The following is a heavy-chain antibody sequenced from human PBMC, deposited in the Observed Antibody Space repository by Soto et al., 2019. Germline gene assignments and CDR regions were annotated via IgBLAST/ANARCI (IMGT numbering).Heavy chain of an antibody. CDR3: TRPDSNYDYYYYGIDV. D-gene: IGHD4-4*01. CDR2: LRSKANSYAK. J-gene: IGHJ6*02. Sequence: EVQLVESGGGLVQPGGSLKLSCAASGFTFSGSAMHWVRQASGKGLEWVGRLRSKANSYAKAYAASVKGRFTISRDDSKTSAYLQMHSLKPEDTAVYYCTRPDSNYDYYYYGIDVWGQGTTVTVSS. CDR1: GFTFSGSA. V-gene: IGHV3-73*02.